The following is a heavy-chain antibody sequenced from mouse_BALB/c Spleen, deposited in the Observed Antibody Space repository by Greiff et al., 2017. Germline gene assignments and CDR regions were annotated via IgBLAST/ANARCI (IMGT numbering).Heavy chain of an antibody. Sequence: VQLKESGPGLVKPSQSLSLTCTVTGYSITSDYAWNWIRQFPGNKLEWMGYISYSGSTSYNPSLNSRISITLDTSKNQFFLQLNTVTTEDTATYYCARVGCDSAWFAYWGQGTLVTVSA. D-gene: IGHD2-13*01. CDR1: GYSITSDYA. J-gene: IGHJ3*01. CDR2: ISYSGST. V-gene: IGHV3-2*02. CDR3: ARVGCDSAWFAY.